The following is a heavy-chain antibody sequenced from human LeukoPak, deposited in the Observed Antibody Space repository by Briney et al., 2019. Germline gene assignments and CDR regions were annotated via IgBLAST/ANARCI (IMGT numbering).Heavy chain of an antibody. CDR2: ISSSSSYI. Sequence: GGSLRLSCAASGFTFSSYSMNWVRQAPGKGLEWVSSISSSSSYIYYADSVKGRFTISRGNAKNSLYLQMNSLRAEDTAVYYCARGPATVTTSRNWFDPWGQGTLVTVSS. V-gene: IGHV3-21*01. D-gene: IGHD4-17*01. CDR3: ARGPATVTTSRNWFDP. CDR1: GFTFSSYS. J-gene: IGHJ5*02.